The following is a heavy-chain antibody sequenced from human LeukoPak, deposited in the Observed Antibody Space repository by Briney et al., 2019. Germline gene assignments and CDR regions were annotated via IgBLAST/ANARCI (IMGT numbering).Heavy chain of an antibody. V-gene: IGHV1-2*02. D-gene: IGHD3-10*01. Sequence: ASVKVSCKASGYTFTGYYMHWVRQAPGQGLEWMGWINPTSGGTNYAQKFQGRVTMTRDTSISTAYMELSRLRSDDTAVYYCARDEWFGELSVWFDPWGQGTLVTVSS. CDR1: GYTFTGYY. J-gene: IGHJ5*02. CDR2: INPTSGGT. CDR3: ARDEWFGELSVWFDP.